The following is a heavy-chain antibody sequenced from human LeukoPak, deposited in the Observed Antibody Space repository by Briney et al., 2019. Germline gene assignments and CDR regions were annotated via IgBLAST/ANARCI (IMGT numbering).Heavy chain of an antibody. CDR1: GGSISSSNYY. CDR2: IYFSGSI. CDR3: ARRRIAATIDY. Sequence: SETLSLTCVVSGGSISSSNYYWAWIRQPPGKGLEWIGSIYFSGSIFYNPSLKSRLTISADTSKNQFSLKLSSVTAADTAVYYCARRRIAATIDYWGQGTLVTVSS. V-gene: IGHV4-39*01. J-gene: IGHJ4*02. D-gene: IGHD6-25*01.